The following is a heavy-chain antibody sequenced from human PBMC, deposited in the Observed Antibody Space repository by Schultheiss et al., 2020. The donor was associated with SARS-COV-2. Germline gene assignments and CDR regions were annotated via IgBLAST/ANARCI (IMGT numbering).Heavy chain of an antibody. Sequence: GESLKISCAASGFTFSSYAMHWVRQAPGKGLEWVAVISYDGSNKYYADSVKGRFTISRDNSKNTLYLQMNSLRAEDTAVYYCAKDRFENYYGMDVWGQGTTVTVSS. CDR3: AKDRFENYYGMDV. CDR2: ISYDGSNK. V-gene: IGHV3-30*04. J-gene: IGHJ6*02. D-gene: IGHD3-9*01. CDR1: GFTFSSYA.